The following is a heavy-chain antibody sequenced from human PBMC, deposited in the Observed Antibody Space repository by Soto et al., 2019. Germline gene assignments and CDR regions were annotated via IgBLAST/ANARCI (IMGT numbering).Heavy chain of an antibody. CDR2: IHYSGST. J-gene: IGHJ4*02. Sequence: QVQLQESGPGLVKPSETLSLTCTVSGGSISSYYWSWIRQPPGKGLEWIGYIHYSGSTNYNPSLTSRVTISVDTSKNQFSLKLSSVTAADTAVYYCAREVSGQDIVATIDYWGQGTLVTVSS. CDR1: GGSISSYY. V-gene: IGHV4-59*01. CDR3: AREVSGQDIVATIDY. D-gene: IGHD5-12*01.